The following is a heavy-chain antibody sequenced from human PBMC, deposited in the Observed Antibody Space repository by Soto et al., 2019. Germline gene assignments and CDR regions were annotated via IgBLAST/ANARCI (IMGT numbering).Heavy chain of an antibody. J-gene: IGHJ5*02. D-gene: IGHD6-13*01. V-gene: IGHV1-69*13. CDR3: ARDYDRSSFNWFDP. CDR2: IIPIFGTA. CDR1: GGTFSSYA. Sequence: ASVKVSCKASGGTFSSYAISWVRQAPGQGLEWMGGIIPIFGTANYAQKFQGRVTITADESTSTAYMELSSLRSEDTAAYYCARDYDRSSFNWFDPWGQGNLVTVSS.